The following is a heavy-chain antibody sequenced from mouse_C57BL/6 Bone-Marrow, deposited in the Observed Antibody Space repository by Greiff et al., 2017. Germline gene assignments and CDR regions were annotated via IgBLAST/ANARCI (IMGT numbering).Heavy chain of an antibody. CDR1: GYSFTDYN. CDR2: INPNYGTT. V-gene: IGHV1-39*01. J-gene: IGHJ1*03. CDR3: ARAEDSCGNYPHWYVDV. Sequence: EVQLQQSGPELVKPGASVKISCKASGYSFTDYNMNWVKQSNGKSLEWIGVINPNYGTTSYNQKFKGKATLTVDQSSSTAYMQLNSLTSEYSAVYYCARAEDSCGNYPHWYVDVWGTGTTVTVSS. D-gene: IGHD2-1*01.